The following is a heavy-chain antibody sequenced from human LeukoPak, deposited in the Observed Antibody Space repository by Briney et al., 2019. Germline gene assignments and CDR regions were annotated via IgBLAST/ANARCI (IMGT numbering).Heavy chain of an antibody. V-gene: IGHV1-24*01. J-gene: IGHJ4*02. Sequence: ASVKVSCKVSGYTLTELSMHWVRQAPGKGLEWMGGFDPEDGETIYAQKFQGRVTITADKSTSTAYMELSSLRSEDTAVYYCARAQNWNYDYWGQGTLVTVSS. CDR3: ARAQNWNYDY. CDR1: GYTLTELS. D-gene: IGHD1-7*01. CDR2: FDPEDGET.